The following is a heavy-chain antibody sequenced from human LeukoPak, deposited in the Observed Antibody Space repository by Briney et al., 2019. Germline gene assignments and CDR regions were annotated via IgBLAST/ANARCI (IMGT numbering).Heavy chain of an antibody. Sequence: SETLSLTCTVSGGSVTSGTYYWSWIRQPPGKGLEWIGYRYYSGSTNYNPSLKSRVTISVDTSKNQFSLKLSSVTAADTAVYYCAREDTAMWRNWFDPWGQGTLVTVSS. CDR2: RYYSGST. CDR1: GGSVTSGTYY. V-gene: IGHV4-61*01. D-gene: IGHD5-18*01. CDR3: AREDTAMWRNWFDP. J-gene: IGHJ5*02.